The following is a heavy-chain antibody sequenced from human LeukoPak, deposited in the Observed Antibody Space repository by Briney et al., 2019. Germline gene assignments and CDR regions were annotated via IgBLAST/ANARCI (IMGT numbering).Heavy chain of an antibody. CDR3: VRGWFDF. Sequence: GGSLRLSCAASGFTFSSYTMNWVRLAPGKGLEWVSSSSSGSGYIQYADSVKGRFTISRDNAENSVFLQMRSLRVDDTALYYCVRGWFDFWGQGTPVTVSS. CDR2: SSSGSGYI. CDR1: GFTFSSYT. V-gene: IGHV3-21*01. J-gene: IGHJ5*01.